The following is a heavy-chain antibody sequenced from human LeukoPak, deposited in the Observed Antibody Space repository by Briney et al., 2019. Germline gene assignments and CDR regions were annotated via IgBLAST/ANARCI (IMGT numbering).Heavy chain of an antibody. Sequence: LQIYCIGSRFNLISYWIGGARPRPGEGVEGMGIIYHGYSEICYSASVQGQVTISADKSISTAYLQWSSLKASDTAMYYCARKYSSGWPNWGQGTLVTVSS. CDR1: RFNLISYW. V-gene: IGHV5-51*01. D-gene: IGHD6-19*01. J-gene: IGHJ4*02. CDR2: IYHGYSEI. CDR3: ARKYSSGWPN.